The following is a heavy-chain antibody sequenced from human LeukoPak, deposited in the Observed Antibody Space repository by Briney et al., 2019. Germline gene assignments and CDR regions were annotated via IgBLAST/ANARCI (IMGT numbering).Heavy chain of an antibody. J-gene: IGHJ5*02. Sequence: GGSLRLSCAASGFTFSRYAMHWVRQAPGKGLEWVAVVPDDGTFTLYGDSVRGRFTVSRDNAKNTLYLQMNSLRAEDTAVYYCGQSSPVLLWSWGQGTLVTVSS. CDR2: VPDDGTFT. D-gene: IGHD3-10*01. V-gene: IGHV3-30-3*01. CDR3: GQSSPVLLWS. CDR1: GFTFSRYA.